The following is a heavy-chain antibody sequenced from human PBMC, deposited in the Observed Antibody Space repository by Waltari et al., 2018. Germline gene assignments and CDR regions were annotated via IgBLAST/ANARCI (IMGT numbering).Heavy chain of an antibody. CDR1: GYSISSGYY. CDR2: IYHSGST. CDR3: ARDSPMYWFDP. J-gene: IGHJ5*02. V-gene: IGHV4-38-2*02. Sequence: QVQLQESGPGLVKPSETLSLTCAVSGYSISSGYYWGWIRQPPGKGLEWIGSIYHSGSTYYNPSLKSRVTISVDTSKNQFSLKLSSVTAADTAVYYCARDSPMYWFDPWGQGTLVTVSS.